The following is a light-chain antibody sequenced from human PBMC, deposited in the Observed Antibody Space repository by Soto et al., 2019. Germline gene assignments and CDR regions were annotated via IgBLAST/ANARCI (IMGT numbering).Light chain of an antibody. J-gene: IGLJ1*01. V-gene: IGLV2-14*01. CDR2: EVN. CDR3: SSYTSSSTLGV. CDR1: SSDVGGYNY. Sequence: QSVLTQPASVSGSPGQSITISCTGTSSDVGGYNYVSWYQHHPGKAPKLMIYEVNNRPSGVSNRFSGSKSGSTASLTISGLQAEDEADYYCSSYTSSSTLGVFGTGTKLTVL.